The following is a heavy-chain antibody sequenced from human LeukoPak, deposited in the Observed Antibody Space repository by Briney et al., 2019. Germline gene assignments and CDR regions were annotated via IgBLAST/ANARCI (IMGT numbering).Heavy chain of an antibody. CDR3: AKDSRKIRYYDFWSGYLNWFDP. CDR1: GFTVSSNY. J-gene: IGHJ5*02. V-gene: IGHV3-53*01. Sequence: GGSLRLSCAASGFTVSSNYMSWIRQAPGTGLEWVSIIYDIGSTYYADSVKGRFTISRDNSQNTLYLQLNSLRAEDTAVYYCAKDSRKIRYYDFWSGYLNWFDPWGQGTLVTVSS. CDR2: IYDIGST. D-gene: IGHD3-3*01.